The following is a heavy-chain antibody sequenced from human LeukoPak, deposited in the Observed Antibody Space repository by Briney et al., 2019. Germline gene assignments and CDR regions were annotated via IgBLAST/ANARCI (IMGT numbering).Heavy chain of an antibody. CDR1: GFTFSNYW. D-gene: IGHD3-3*01. CDR3: ARDERLLSFLK. CDR2: IKQDGSEK. V-gene: IGHV3-7*03. J-gene: IGHJ4*02. Sequence: PGGSLRLSCVASGFTFSNYWMSWVRQAPGKGLEWVANIKQDGSEKYYVDSVKGRFTISRDNSKNTLYLQMNSLRAEDTAIYYCARDERLLSFLKWGQGTLVTVSS.